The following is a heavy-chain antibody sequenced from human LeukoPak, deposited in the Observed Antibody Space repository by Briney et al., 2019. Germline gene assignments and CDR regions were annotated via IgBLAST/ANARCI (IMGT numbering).Heavy chain of an antibody. CDR1: GLTFNRCW. CDR3: ARDCLGSQFWSGYYLGPDNYFDY. D-gene: IGHD3-3*01. CDR2: IKQDGTET. J-gene: IGHJ4*02. Sequence: GGSLRLSCVASGLTFNRCWMSWLRQVPGKGLEWVANIKQDGTETHYVDSVKGRFTISRDNAKSPLYLQMNSLRAEDTAVYYCARDCLGSQFWSGYYLGPDNYFDYWGQGSLVTVSS. V-gene: IGHV3-7*01.